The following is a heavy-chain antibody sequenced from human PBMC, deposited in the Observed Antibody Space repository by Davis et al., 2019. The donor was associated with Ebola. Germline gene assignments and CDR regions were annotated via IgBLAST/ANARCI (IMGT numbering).Heavy chain of an antibody. CDR2: IYPGDSDT. CDR3: ARQRGYGDYSREDTTPDLGAFDI. V-gene: IGHV5-51*01. CDR1: GYSFTSYW. Sequence: PGGSLRLSCKGSGYSFTSYWIGWVRQMPGKGLEWMGIIYPGDSDTRYSPSFQGQVTISADKSISTAYLQWSSLKASDTAMYYCARQRGYGDYSREDTTPDLGAFDIWGQGTMVTVSS. D-gene: IGHD4-17*01. J-gene: IGHJ3*02.